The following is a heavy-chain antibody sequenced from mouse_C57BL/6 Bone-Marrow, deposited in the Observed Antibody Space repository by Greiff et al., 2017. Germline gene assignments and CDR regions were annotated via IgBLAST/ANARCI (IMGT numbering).Heavy chain of an antibody. J-gene: IGHJ2*01. CDR2: ISDGGSYT. CDR3: ARDPITSPY. D-gene: IGHD1-1*01. CDR1: GFTFSSYA. Sequence: EVKLMESGGGLVKPGGSLKLSCAASGFTFSSYATSWVRQTPEKRLEWVATISDGGSYTYYPDNVKGRFTISRDNAKNNLYLQMSHLKSEDTAMYYCARDPITSPYWGQGTTLTVSS. V-gene: IGHV5-4*01.